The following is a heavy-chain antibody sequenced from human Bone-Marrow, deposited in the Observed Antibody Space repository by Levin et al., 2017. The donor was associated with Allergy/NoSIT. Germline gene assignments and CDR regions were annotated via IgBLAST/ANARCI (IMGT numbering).Heavy chain of an antibody. CDR3: ARGIIGDVRVAHKEAFDI. V-gene: IGHV3-21*01. D-gene: IGHD2-8*02. CDR1: GFTFDDYA. CDR2: ISSSGSDM. Sequence: PGGSLRLSCAVSGFTFDDYAMHWVRQVPGKGLEWVSSISSSGSDMYYVDSVKGRFTISRDNAKNSLTLQMNSLRAEDTAVYYCARGIIGDVRVAHKEAFDIWGQGTMVSVSS. J-gene: IGHJ3*02.